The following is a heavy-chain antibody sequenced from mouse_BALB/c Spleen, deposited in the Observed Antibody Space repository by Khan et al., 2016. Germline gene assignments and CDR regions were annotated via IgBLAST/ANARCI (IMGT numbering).Heavy chain of an antibody. CDR2: IFPGNVNS. CDR1: GYTFTSYY. Sequence: QVELQQSGPELVKPGTSVRISCKAAGYTFTSYYIHWLKQGPGQGLEWIGWIFPGNVNSKSNEKFKGMAILTVDKSSTPVHMNLSSLTSETSAVYFWASHYRYSWFVYWGQGTLVTVSA. CDR3: ASHYRYSWFVY. V-gene: IGHV1S56*01. J-gene: IGHJ3*01. D-gene: IGHD2-14*01.